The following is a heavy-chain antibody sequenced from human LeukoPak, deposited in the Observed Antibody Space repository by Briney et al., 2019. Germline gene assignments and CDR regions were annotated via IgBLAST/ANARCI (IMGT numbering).Heavy chain of an antibody. D-gene: IGHD3-16*02. CDR3: ARGGSGGGVIVIGAFDI. J-gene: IGHJ3*02. Sequence: PSETLSLTCTVSGGSISSGSYYWSWIRQPPGKGLEWIGRIYTSGSTNYNPSLKSRVTISVDTSKNQFSLKLSSVTAADTAVYYCARGGSGGGVIVIGAFDIWGQGTMVTVSS. CDR2: IYTSGST. V-gene: IGHV4-61*02. CDR1: GGSISSGSYY.